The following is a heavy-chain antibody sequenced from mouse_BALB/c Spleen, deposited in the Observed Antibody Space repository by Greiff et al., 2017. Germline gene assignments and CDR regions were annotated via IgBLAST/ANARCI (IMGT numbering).Heavy chain of an antibody. Sequence: QVQLQQPGAELVKPGTSVKLSCKASGYNFTSYWINWVKLRPGQGLEWIGDIYPGSGSTNYNEKFKSKATLTVDTSSSTAYMQLSSLASEDSALYYCARDDPLFDYWGQGTTLTVSA. J-gene: IGHJ2*01. CDR1: GYNFTSYW. V-gene: IGHV1-55*01. D-gene: IGHD2-3*01. CDR2: IYPGSGST. CDR3: ARDDPLFDY.